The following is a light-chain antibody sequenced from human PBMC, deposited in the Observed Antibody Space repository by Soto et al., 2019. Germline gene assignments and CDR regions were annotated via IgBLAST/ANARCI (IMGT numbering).Light chain of an antibody. CDR1: LSDVGGQTF. CDR3: SSYTGTTVI. Sequence: QSALTQPPSASGSPGQAVTISCTGTLSDVGGQTFGSWYRQDPGKAPPLIIYDATQRPSGVPKRFSGSWSGSTASLTVSGLRAEDESIYYCSSYTGTTVIFGGGTQRTV. CDR2: DAT. J-gene: IGLJ2*01. V-gene: IGLV2-8*01.